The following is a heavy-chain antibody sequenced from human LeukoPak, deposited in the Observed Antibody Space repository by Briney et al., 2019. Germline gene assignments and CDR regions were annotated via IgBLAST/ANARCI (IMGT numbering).Heavy chain of an antibody. CDR1: GGSMTNYH. J-gene: IGHJ6*03. V-gene: IGHV4-4*09. CDR3: ARGLRYYYYYMDV. CDR2: TSASGTT. Sequence: SETLSLTCTVSGGSMTNYHWNWIRQPPGKGLEWIGYTSASGTTNYNPSLMSRVTISVDTSKNQFSLKLSSVTAADTAVYYCARGLRYYYYYMDVWGKGTTVTVSS.